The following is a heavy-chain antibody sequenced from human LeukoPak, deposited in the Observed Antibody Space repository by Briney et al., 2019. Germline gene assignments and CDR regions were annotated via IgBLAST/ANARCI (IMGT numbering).Heavy chain of an antibody. J-gene: IGHJ4*02. CDR1: GDSINSLDL. CDR2: MYLSGTT. Sequence: SETLSLTSTVSGDSINSLDLWSWVRQPPGKGLEWIGEMYLSGTTHSNPSVKSRVTISIDKSKNQFFLNLSSVTAADTAVYYCAGLVGRYSSGLYYYYFDYWGQGTLVTVSS. V-gene: IGHV4-4*02. CDR3: AGLVGRYSSGLYYYYFDY. D-gene: IGHD3-22*01.